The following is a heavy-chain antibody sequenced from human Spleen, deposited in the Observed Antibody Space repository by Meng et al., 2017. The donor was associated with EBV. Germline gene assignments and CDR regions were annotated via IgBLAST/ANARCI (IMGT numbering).Heavy chain of an antibody. Sequence: QVKRRESGPGLVRPSGTLSLTCAVSRGFITSGDWWSWVRQSPGKGLEWIGEIHHSGGTSYNPSLKSRVTISLDMSKDQFSLRLSSVTAADTAVYYCARAGYHRPASEYWGQGTLVTVSS. J-gene: IGHJ4*02. CDR2: IHHSGGT. D-gene: IGHD2-15*01. CDR3: ARAGYHRPASEY. CDR1: RGFITSGDW. V-gene: IGHV4-4*02.